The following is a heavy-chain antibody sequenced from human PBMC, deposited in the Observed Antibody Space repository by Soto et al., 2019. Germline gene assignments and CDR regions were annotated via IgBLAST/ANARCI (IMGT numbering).Heavy chain of an antibody. CDR3: PSEGFGYQLLFSEWFDP. J-gene: IGHJ5*02. CDR1: GFRFSSYW. Sequence: VGSLRLSCATSGFRFSSYWMHWVRQAPGKGLVWVSRINSDGSSTRYADSVKGRFTISRDNAKNTVYLQMNSLRAEDTAVYYCPSEGFGYQLLFSEWFDPWGKGTLVTV. V-gene: IGHV3-74*01. CDR2: INSDGSST. D-gene: IGHD2-2*01.